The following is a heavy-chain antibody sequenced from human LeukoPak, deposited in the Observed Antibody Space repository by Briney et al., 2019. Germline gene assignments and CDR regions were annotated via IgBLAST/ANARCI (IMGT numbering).Heavy chain of an antibody. CDR1: GGSISSSSYY. D-gene: IGHD3-3*01. J-gene: IGHJ5*02. Sequence: SETLSLTCTVSGGSISSSSYYWSWIRQPPGKGLEWIGEINHSGSTNYNPSLKSRVTISVDTSKNQFSLKLSSVTAADTAVYYCARGRYYDFWSGSPGRWFDPWGQGTLVTVSS. CDR3: ARGRYYDFWSGSPGRWFDP. V-gene: IGHV4-39*07. CDR2: INHSGST.